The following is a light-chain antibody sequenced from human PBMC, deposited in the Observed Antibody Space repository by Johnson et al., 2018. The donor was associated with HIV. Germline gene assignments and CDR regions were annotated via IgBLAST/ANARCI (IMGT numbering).Light chain of an antibody. CDR1: SSNIGNNY. CDR2: ENT. J-gene: IGLJ1*01. Sequence: QSVLTQPPSVSAAPGQKVTISCSESSSNIGNNYVSWYQQLPGTAPKLLIYENTKRPSGIPDRFSGSKSGTSATLGITGLQTGDEADYYCGTWDSSLSAGGVFGTGNKVTVL. CDR3: GTWDSSLSAGGV. V-gene: IGLV1-51*02.